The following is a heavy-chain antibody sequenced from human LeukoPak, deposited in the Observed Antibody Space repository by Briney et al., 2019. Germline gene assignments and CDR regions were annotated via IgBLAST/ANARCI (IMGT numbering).Heavy chain of an antibody. D-gene: IGHD2-15*01. Sequence: GGSLRLSCAASGFTFSSYEMNWVRQAPGKGLEWVSYISSSGSTIYYADSVKGRFTISRDNAKNSLYMQMNSLRAADTAVYYCARVGCSGGSCRFGNYFDYWGQGTLVTVSS. CDR2: ISSSGSTI. J-gene: IGHJ4*02. V-gene: IGHV3-48*03. CDR1: GFTFSSYE. CDR3: ARVGCSGGSCRFGNYFDY.